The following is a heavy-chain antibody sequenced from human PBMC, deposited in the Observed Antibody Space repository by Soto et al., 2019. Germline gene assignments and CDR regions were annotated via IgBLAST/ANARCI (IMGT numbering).Heavy chain of an antibody. CDR2: INAGNGNT. V-gene: IGHV1-3*01. J-gene: IGHJ6*02. CDR1: GYTFTSYA. D-gene: IGHD2-15*01. CDR3: ARGGYCSGGSCCSVGYYGMDV. Sequence: ASVKVSCKASGYTFTSYAMHWVRQAPGQRLEWMGWINAGNGNTKYSQKFQGRVTITRDTSASTAYMELSSLRSEDTAVYYCARGGYCSGGSCCSVGYYGMDVLGQGTTVAVSS.